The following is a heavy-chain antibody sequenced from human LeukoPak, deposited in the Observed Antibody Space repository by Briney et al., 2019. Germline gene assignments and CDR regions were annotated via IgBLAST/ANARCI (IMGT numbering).Heavy chain of an antibody. CDR2: IYYSGST. Sequence: PSETLSLTCTVSGGPISSYYWSWIRQPPGKGLEWIGYIYYSGSTNYNPSLKSRVTISVDTSKNQFSLKLSSVTAADTAVYYCARAGAHSSGWYLYYFDYWGQGTLVTVSS. J-gene: IGHJ4*02. D-gene: IGHD6-19*01. CDR1: GGPISSYY. CDR3: ARAGAHSSGWYLYYFDY. V-gene: IGHV4-59*08.